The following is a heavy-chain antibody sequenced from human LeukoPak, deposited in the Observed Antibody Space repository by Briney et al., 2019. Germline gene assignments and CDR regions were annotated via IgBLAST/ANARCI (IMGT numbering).Heavy chain of an antibody. CDR2: IWYDGRNK. CDR1: GFTFSSYG. Sequence: GGSLRLSCAACGFTFSSYGMHWVRQAPCRGVEGVAGIWYDGRNKYYADAVKGRFTISRDNSKNTLYLQVNSMRAEDRAVYYCARELVPAAMQNWFDPRGQGTLVTVSS. J-gene: IGHJ5*02. D-gene: IGHD2-2*01. V-gene: IGHV3-33*01. CDR3: ARELVPAAMQNWFDP.